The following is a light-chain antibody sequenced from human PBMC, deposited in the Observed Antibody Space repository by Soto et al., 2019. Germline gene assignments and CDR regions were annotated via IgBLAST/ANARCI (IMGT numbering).Light chain of an antibody. CDR3: QQYNKWPLT. Sequence: EIVMTQSPATLSVSPGEKATLSCRASQSVSNNLAWYQKKPGQAPRLLIYFAPTRATGIPARFSGSGSGTEFTLTISSLQSEDFSVYYCQQYNKWPLTFGGGTKVETK. V-gene: IGKV3-15*01. CDR2: FAP. CDR1: QSVSNN. J-gene: IGKJ4*01.